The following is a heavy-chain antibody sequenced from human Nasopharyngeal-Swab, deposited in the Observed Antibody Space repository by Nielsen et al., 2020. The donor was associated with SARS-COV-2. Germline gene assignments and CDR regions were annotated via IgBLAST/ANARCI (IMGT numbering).Heavy chain of an antibody. Sequence: ESLKISCAASGFTFSSYDMHWVRQATGKGLEWVSAIGTAGDTYYPGSVKGRFTIPRENAKNSLYLQMNSLRAEDTAVYYCARGKNSYYDFYNWFDPWGQGTLVTVSS. CDR3: ARGKNSYYDFYNWFDP. J-gene: IGHJ5*02. V-gene: IGHV3-13*01. CDR1: GFTFSSYD. D-gene: IGHD3-3*01. CDR2: IGTAGDT.